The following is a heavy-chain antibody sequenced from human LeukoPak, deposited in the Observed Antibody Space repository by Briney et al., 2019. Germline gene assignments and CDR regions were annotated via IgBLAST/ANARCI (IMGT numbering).Heavy chain of an antibody. J-gene: IGHJ4*02. Sequence: PSETLSLTCTVSGGSISSSSYYWGWIRQPPGKGLEWIGSIYYSGSTYYNPSLKSRVTISVDTSKNQFSLKLSSVTAADTAVYYCARSEEGYGDPYYFDYWGQGTLVTVSS. D-gene: IGHD4-17*01. CDR1: GGSISSSSYY. CDR2: IYYSGST. V-gene: IGHV4-39*07. CDR3: ARSEEGYGDPYYFDY.